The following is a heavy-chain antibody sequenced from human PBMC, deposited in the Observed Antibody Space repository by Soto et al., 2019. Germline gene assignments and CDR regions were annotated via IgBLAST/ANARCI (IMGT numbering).Heavy chain of an antibody. J-gene: IGHJ4*02. CDR3: ARDLSYDSSGYYPDY. D-gene: IGHD3-22*01. V-gene: IGHV3-30-3*01. CDR1: GFTFSSYA. CDR2: ISYDGSNK. Sequence: PGGSLRLSCAASGFTFSSYAMHWVRQAPGKGLEWVAVISYDGSNKYYADSVKGRFTISRDNSKNTLYLQMNSLRAEDTAVYYCARDLSYDSSGYYPDYWGQGTLVTVSS.